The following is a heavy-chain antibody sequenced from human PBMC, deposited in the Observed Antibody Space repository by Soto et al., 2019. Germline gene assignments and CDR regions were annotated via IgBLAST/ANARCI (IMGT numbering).Heavy chain of an antibody. D-gene: IGHD6-19*01. V-gene: IGHV1-18*01. CDR1: GYTFTSYD. J-gene: IGHJ6*02. Sequence: ASVKVSCKASGYTFTSYDINWVRQATGQGLEWMGWMNPNNGNTDYAQKLQGRVTMTTDTSTSTAHMELRSLRSDDTAVYYCARRQWLVGGYYYGMDVWGQGTTVTSP. CDR2: MNPNNGNT. CDR3: ARRQWLVGGYYYGMDV.